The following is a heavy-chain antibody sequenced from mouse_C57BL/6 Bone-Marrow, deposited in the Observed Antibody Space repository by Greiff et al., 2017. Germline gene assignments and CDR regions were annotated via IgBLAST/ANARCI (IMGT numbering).Heavy chain of an antibody. CDR1: GFTFSSYG. CDR3: ARCLLHYYYAMDY. CDR2: ISSGGSYT. V-gene: IGHV5-6*01. Sequence: EVMLVESGGDLVKPGGSLKLSCAASGFTFSSYGMSWVRQTPDKRLEWVATISSGGSYTYYPDSVKGRFTISRDNAKNTLYLQMSSLKSEDTAMYSCARCLLHYYYAMDYWGQGTSVTVSS. D-gene: IGHD1-2*01. J-gene: IGHJ4*01.